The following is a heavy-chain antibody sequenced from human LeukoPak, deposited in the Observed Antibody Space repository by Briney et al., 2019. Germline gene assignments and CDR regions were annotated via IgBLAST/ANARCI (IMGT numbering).Heavy chain of an antibody. D-gene: IGHD3-22*01. J-gene: IGHJ4*02. Sequence: GGSLRLSCAASGFTFSDYYMSWIRQAPGKGLEWVSYISISGSTIYYADSVKGRFTISRDNAKNSLYLQMNSLRAEDTAVYYCARENYYDSSGYYPYYFDYWGQGTLVTVSS. CDR3: ARENYYDSSGYYPYYFDY. V-gene: IGHV3-11*01. CDR1: GFTFSDYY. CDR2: ISISGSTI.